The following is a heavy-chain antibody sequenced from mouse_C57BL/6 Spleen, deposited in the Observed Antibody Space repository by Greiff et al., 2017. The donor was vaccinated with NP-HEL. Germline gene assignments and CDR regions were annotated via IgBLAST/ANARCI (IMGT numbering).Heavy chain of an antibody. V-gene: IGHV1-54*01. CDR3: ARRAGSSSPWFAY. J-gene: IGHJ3*01. CDR1: GYAFTNYL. Sequence: VQLQQSGAELVRPGTSVKVSCKASGYAFTNYLIEWVKQRPGQGLEWIGVINPGSGGTNYNEKLKGQATLTADKSSSTAYIQLSSLTSEDSAVYFCARRAGSSSPWFAYWGQGTLVTVSA. D-gene: IGHD1-1*01. CDR2: INPGSGGT.